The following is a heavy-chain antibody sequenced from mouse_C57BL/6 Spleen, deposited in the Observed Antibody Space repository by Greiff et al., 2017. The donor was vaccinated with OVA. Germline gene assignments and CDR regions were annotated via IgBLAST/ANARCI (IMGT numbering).Heavy chain of an antibody. D-gene: IGHD2-5*01. CDR1: GYSITSDY. CDR3: ARSEENSNYLYYFDY. V-gene: IGHV3-8*01. CDR2: ISYSGST. J-gene: IGHJ2*01. Sequence: EVKLVESGPGLAKPSQTLSLTCSVTGYSITSDYWNWIRKFPGNKLEYIGYISYSGSTYYNPSLKSRISITRDTSKNQYYLQLNSVTTEDTATYYCARSEENSNYLYYFDYWGQGTTLTVSS.